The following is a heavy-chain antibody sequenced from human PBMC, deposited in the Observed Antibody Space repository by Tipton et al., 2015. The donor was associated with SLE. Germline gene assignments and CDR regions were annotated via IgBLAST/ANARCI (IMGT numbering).Heavy chain of an antibody. Sequence: GSLRLSCAASGFTFSSYAMSWVRQAPGKGLEWVSVISGSGGSTYYADSVKGRFTISRDNSKNTLSLQMNSLRAEDTAVYYCAKDAGFCSGGSCSGGDFYWGQGTLVTVSS. J-gene: IGHJ4*02. V-gene: IGHV3-23*01. CDR2: ISGSGGST. D-gene: IGHD2-15*01. CDR1: GFTFSSYA. CDR3: AKDAGFCSGGSCSGGDFY.